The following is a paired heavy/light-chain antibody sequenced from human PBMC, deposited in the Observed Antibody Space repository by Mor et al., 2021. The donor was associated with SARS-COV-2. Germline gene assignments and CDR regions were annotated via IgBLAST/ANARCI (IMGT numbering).Heavy chain of an antibody. Sequence: QVQLQQSGPGLVKPSQTVSLTCAISGDSVSSNSATWNWIRQSPSRGLEWLGRTYYRSKWYNDYTGSVKSRITISPDTSKNQFSLRLNSVTPEDTAVYYCARGAGDGDYVRDWGQGTLVTVSS. D-gene: IGHD4-17*01. V-gene: IGHV6-1*01. J-gene: IGHJ4*02. CDR3: ARGAGDGDYVRD. CDR1: GDSVSSNSAT. CDR2: TYYRSKWYN.
Light chain of an antibody. CDR2: LNSDGSH. J-gene: IGLJ2*01. V-gene: IGLV4-69*01. CDR3: QTWGSGFHVV. Sequence: QLVLTQSPSASASLGASVKLTCTLSSGHRTYAIAWHQQQPEKGPRYLMNLNSDGSHTKGDGIPDRFSGSSSGAERYLTISSLQSEDEADYYCQTWGSGFHVVFGGGTKLTVL. CDR1: SGHRTYA.